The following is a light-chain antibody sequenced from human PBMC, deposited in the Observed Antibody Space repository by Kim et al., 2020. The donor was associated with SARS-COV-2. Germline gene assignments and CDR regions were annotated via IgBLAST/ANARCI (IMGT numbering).Light chain of an antibody. J-gene: IGKJ4*01. CDR3: QQYNNWPPLT. CDR1: QGVSSN. CDR2: GAS. Sequence: PPGESATLSCRASQGVSSNLAWYQQKPGRAPRLLIYGASTRATGIPARFSGSGSGTEFTLTISSLQSEDFAVYYCQQYNNWPPLTFGGGTKVDIK. V-gene: IGKV3-15*01.